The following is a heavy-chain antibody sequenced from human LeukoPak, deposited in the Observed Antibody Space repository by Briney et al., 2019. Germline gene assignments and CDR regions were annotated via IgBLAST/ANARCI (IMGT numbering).Heavy chain of an antibody. CDR3: ARHTGIRSAFDF. CDR2: VYYTGTT. Sequence: PSETLSLTCTVSGGPISSYYWSWIRQPPGKGLEWIGYVYYTGTTNYSPSLRSRVTISVDTSRNDFSLKLSPVTAADTAVYFCARHTGIRSAFDFWGQGTMVTVSS. V-gene: IGHV4-59*01. CDR1: GGPISSYY. J-gene: IGHJ3*01. D-gene: IGHD7-27*01.